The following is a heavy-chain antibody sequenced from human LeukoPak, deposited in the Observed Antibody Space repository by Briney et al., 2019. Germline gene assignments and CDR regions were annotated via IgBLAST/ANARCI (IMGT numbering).Heavy chain of an antibody. CDR2: ISAYNGNT. Sequence: ASVKVSCKASGYTFTSYGISWVRQAPGQGLEWMGWISAYNGNTNYAQKLQGRVTMTTDTSTSTAYMELRSLRSDDTAVYYCARDPKRHVVGAIDYWGQGTLVTVSS. CDR1: GYTFTSYG. D-gene: IGHD1-26*01. J-gene: IGHJ4*02. V-gene: IGHV1-18*01. CDR3: ARDPKRHVVGAIDY.